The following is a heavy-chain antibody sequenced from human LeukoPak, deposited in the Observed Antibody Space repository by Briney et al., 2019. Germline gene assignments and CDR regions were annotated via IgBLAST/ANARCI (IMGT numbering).Heavy chain of an antibody. CDR1: GYTFTSYY. V-gene: IGHV1-46*01. D-gene: IGHD2-15*01. J-gene: IGHJ4*02. CDR2: INPSGGST. CDR3: ARDSDIVVVVAATRALDY. Sequence: ASVKVSCKASGYTFTSYYMHWVRQAPGQGLEGMGIINPSGGSTSYAQKFQGRVTMTRDMSTSTVYMELSSLRSEDTAVYYCARDSDIVVVVAATRALDYWGQGTLVTVSS.